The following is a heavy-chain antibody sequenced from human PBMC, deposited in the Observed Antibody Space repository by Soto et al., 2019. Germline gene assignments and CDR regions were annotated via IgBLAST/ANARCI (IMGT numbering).Heavy chain of an antibody. J-gene: IGHJ5*02. CDR3: ARDRGPDIVRGDKCFDP. Sequence: SETLSLTCTVSGGSISSYYWSWIRQPPGKGLEWIGYIYYSGSTNYNPSLKSRVTISVGTSKNQFSLKLSSVTAADTAVYYCARDRGPDIVRGDKCFDPCGQGTLVTAS. D-gene: IGHD3-10*01. V-gene: IGHV4-59*01. CDR1: GGSISSYY. CDR2: IYYSGST.